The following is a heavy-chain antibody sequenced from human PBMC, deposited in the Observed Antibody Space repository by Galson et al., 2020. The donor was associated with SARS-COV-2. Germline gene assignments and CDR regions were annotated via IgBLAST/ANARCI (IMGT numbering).Heavy chain of an antibody. V-gene: IGHV4-31*03. CDR2: IYFTGNT. J-gene: IGHJ4*02. CDR3: ARGRGVTNYFDY. D-gene: IGHD1-1*01. Sequence: SETLSLTCTVSGGSISSGGYSWSWIRQHPGKGLEWIAYIYFTGNTYYNPSLKSRVIMSVDTSKNQFSLNLRSVTAADTAVYYCARGRGVTNYFDYWGRGALVTVSS. CDR1: GGSISSGGYS.